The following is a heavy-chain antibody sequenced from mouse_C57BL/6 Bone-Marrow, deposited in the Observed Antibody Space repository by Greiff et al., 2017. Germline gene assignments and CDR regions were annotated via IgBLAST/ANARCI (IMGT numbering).Heavy chain of an antibody. V-gene: IGHV1-4*01. D-gene: IGHD2-4*01. CDR2: INPSSGYT. CDR3: ARMGLRWAWFAY. CDR1: GYTFTSYT. J-gene: IGHJ3*01. Sequence: VQLQQSGAELARPGASVQMSCKASGYTFTSYTMHWVKQRPGQGLEWIGYINPSSGYTKYNQKFKDKATLTADKSSSTAYMQLSSLTSEDSAVYYCARMGLRWAWFAYWGQGTLVTVSA.